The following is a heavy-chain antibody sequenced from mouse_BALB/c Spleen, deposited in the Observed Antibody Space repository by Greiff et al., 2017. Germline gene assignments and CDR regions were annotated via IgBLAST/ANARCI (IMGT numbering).Heavy chain of an antibody. Sequence: EVQGVESGGGLVQPGGSRKLSCAASGFTFSSFGMHWVRQAPEKGLEWVAYISSGSSTIYYADTVKGRFTISRDNPKNTLFLQMTSLRSEDTAMYYCARGGNYFDYWGQGTTLTVSS. CDR2: ISSGSSTI. V-gene: IGHV5-17*02. J-gene: IGHJ2*01. CDR3: ARGGNYFDY. CDR1: GFTFSSFG.